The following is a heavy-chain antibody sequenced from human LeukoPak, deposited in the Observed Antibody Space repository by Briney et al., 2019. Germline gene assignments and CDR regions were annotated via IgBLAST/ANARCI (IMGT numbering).Heavy chain of an antibody. CDR3: ARDAEYCGGDCLGY. D-gene: IGHD2-21*02. V-gene: IGHV4-4*02. CDR1: GLSISSSNW. J-gene: IGHJ4*02. Sequence: SETLSLICTLSGLSISSSNWWSWVRQPPGKGLEWIGEIYHSGSTNYNPSLKSRVTISVDKSKNQFSLKLSSVTAADTAVYYCARDAEYCGGDCLGYWGQGTLVTVSS. CDR2: IYHSGST.